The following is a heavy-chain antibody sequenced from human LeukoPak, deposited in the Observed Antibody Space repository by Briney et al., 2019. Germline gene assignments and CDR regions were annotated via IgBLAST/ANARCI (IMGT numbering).Heavy chain of an antibody. CDR3: ARLYYYDSSGYYS. CDR2: IYYSGST. V-gene: IGHV4-39*01. Sequence: SETLSLTCTVSGGSISSSNYYWGWIRQPPGKGLEWIGSIYYSGSTYYNPSLKSRVTISVDTSKNQFSLKLSSVTAADTAVYYCARLYYYDSSGYYSWGQGTLVTVSS. CDR1: GGSISSSNYY. J-gene: IGHJ4*02. D-gene: IGHD3-22*01.